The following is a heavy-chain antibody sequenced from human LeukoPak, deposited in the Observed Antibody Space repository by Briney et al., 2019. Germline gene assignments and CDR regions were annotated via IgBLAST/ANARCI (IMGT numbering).Heavy chain of an antibody. CDR2: ISYDGSNK. J-gene: IGHJ1*01. D-gene: IGHD3-22*01. V-gene: IGHV3-30*19. CDR3: ARVHRTYYYDSSGYPAEYFQH. CDR1: GFPFSSYG. Sequence: PGGSLRLSCAASGFPFSSYGMHWVRQAPGKGLEWVAVISYDGSNKYYADSVKGRFTISRDNSKNTLYLQMNSLRAEDTAVYYCARVHRTYYYDSSGYPAEYFQHWGQGTLVTVSS.